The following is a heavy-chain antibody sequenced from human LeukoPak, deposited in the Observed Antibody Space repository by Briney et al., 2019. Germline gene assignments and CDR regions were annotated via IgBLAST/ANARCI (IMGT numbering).Heavy chain of an antibody. J-gene: IGHJ4*02. CDR1: GFTFSSYA. CDR2: ISGSGYST. V-gene: IGHV3-23*01. CDR3: VKDLRGALTTY. D-gene: IGHD4/OR15-4a*01. Sequence: GGSLRLSCAASGFTFSSYAMNWVRQAPGKGLEWVSAISGSGYSTYYADSVKGRFTISRDNSKNTLFLQVNSPRAEDTAVYYCVKDLRGALTTYWGQGTLVTVSS.